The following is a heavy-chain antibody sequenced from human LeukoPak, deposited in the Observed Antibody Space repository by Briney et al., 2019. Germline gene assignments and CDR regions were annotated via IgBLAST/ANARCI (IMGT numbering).Heavy chain of an antibody. Sequence: SVKVSCKASGGTFSSYAISWVRQAPGQGLEWMGGIIPIFGTANYAQKFQGRVTITADESTSTAYMELSSLRSEDTAVYYCASRDGYNSGTFDYWGQGTLVTVSS. D-gene: IGHD5-24*01. V-gene: IGHV1-69*13. CDR2: IIPIFGTA. CDR3: ASRDGYNSGTFDY. J-gene: IGHJ4*02. CDR1: GGTFSSYA.